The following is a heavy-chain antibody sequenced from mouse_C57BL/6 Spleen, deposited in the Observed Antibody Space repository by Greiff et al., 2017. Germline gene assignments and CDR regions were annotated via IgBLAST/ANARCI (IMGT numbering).Heavy chain of an antibody. CDR1: GFSLTSYA. Sequence: VQLQESGPGLVAPSQSLSITCTVSGFSLTSYAISWVRQPPGKGLEWLGVIWTGGGTNYNSALKSRLSISKDNSKSQVFLKMNSLQTDDTARYYCARRTREYYGSSYWYFDVWGTGTTVTVSS. J-gene: IGHJ1*03. D-gene: IGHD1-1*01. CDR3: ARRTREYYGSSYWYFDV. V-gene: IGHV2-9-1*01. CDR2: IWTGGGT.